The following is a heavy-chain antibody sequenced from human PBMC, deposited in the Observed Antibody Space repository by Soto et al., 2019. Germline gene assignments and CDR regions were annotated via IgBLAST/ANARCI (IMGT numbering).Heavy chain of an antibody. V-gene: IGHV6-1*01. Sequence: SQTLSLTCAISGDSVSSNSAAWNWVRQSPSRGLEWLGRTYYRSKWKTDYAVSVRGRITINPDTSKNQFSLQLNSVTPGDTAVYYCARGDVIDIWGRGTMVTVSS. CDR1: GDSVSSNSAA. CDR2: TYYRSKWKT. CDR3: ARGDVIDI. J-gene: IGHJ3*02.